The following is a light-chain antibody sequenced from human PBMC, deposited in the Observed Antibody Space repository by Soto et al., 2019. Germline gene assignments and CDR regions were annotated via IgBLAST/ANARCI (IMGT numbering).Light chain of an antibody. CDR3: QHCLTTPRT. CDR1: QTISTC. J-gene: IGKJ1*01. V-gene: IGKV1-39*01. CDR2: GAS. Sequence: DIQMTQFPSSLSASVGDRVTITCRASQTISTCLNWYQQKAGTAPKLLIYGASDLESGIPSRFSGSGSGTYFTLTSSSLQPEDFAIYYCQHCLTTPRTFGQGTRVEI.